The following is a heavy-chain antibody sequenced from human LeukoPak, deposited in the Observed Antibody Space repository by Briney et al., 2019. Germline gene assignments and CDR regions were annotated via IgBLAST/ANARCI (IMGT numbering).Heavy chain of an antibody. D-gene: IGHD4-17*01. CDR3: ARLGNDYGDTDNNYYYYYMDV. J-gene: IGHJ6*03. CDR2: NYYSGST. Sequence: SETLSLTCTVSGGSISSSSYYWGWIRQPPGKGLEWIGSNYYSGSTYYNPSLKSRVTISVDTSKNQFSLKLSSVTAADTAVYYCARLGNDYGDTDNNYYYYYMDVWGKGTTVTVSS. CDR1: GGSISSSSYY. V-gene: IGHV4-39*01.